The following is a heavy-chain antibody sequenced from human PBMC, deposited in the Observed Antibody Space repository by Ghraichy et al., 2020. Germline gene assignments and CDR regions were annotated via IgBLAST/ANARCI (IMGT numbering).Heavy chain of an antibody. CDR1: GFTFSSYA. CDR2: ISYDGSNK. D-gene: IGHD1-26*01. V-gene: IGHV3-30-3*01. CDR3: AREGGYSVSSAYYFDY. J-gene: IGHJ4*02. Sequence: GGSLRLSCAASGFTFSSYAMHWVRQAPGKGLEWVAVISYDGSNKYYADSVKGRFTISRDNSKNTLYLQMNSLRAEDTAVYYCAREGGYSVSSAYYFDYWGQGTLVTVSS.